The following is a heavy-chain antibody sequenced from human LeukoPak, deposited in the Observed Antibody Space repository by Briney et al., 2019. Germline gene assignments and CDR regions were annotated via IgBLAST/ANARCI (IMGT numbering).Heavy chain of an antibody. J-gene: IGHJ5*02. Sequence: ASVKVSCKASGYTFTSYGISWVRQTPGQGLDWMGWMNPNNGNTGYAQKFQGRLTITRNTSISTVYMELRNLRYEDTDVYYCARGKIYPGYSPTPHWLDPWGQGTLVTVSS. D-gene: IGHD3-22*01. CDR2: MNPNNGNT. CDR3: ARGKIYPGYSPTPHWLDP. CDR1: GYTFTSYG. V-gene: IGHV1-8*03.